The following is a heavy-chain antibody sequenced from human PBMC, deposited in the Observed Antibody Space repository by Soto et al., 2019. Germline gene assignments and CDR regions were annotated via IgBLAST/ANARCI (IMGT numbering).Heavy chain of an antibody. D-gene: IGHD6-6*01. CDR1: GFTFSSYG. J-gene: IGHJ6*02. CDR3: AREYSSSPYFFYYGFDV. V-gene: IGHV3-33*01. CDR2: IWYDGSQK. Sequence: QVQLVESGGGVVQPGRSLRLSCAASGFTFSSYGMHWVRQAPGKGLEWVAVIWYDGSQKKYADSVKGRFTISRDNSKYTLSLQMSSLRAEDTAVYYCAREYSSSPYFFYYGFDVWGQGTTVTVSS.